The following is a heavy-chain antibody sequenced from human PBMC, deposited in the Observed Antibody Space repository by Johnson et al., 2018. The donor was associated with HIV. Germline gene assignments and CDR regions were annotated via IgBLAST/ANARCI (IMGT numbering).Heavy chain of an antibody. CDR1: GFTFSSYA. D-gene: IGHD2-21*01. V-gene: IGHV3-30*04. CDR2: ISYDGSNE. CDR3: AREESIVVVIAIQAFDI. Sequence: QEQLVESGGGVVQPGRSLRLSCAASGFTFSSYAIHWVRQAPGKGLEWVAVISYDGSNEFYADSVKGRFTISRDNSKNTLYLQMNSLRAEDTAVYYCAREESIVVVIAIQAFDIWGQGTMVTVSS. J-gene: IGHJ3*02.